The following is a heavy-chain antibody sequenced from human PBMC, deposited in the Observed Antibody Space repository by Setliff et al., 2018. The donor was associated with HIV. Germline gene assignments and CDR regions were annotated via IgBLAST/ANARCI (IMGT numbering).Heavy chain of an antibody. Sequence: LSLTCSVSGGSISRNCWSWIRLPPGKGLEWIGNIYYRGSTNYNPSLKSRVTISVDMSKNQFSLKLSSVTAADTAVYYCARRAGGVTGFDPWGQGILVTVSS. CDR1: GGSISRNC. J-gene: IGHJ5*02. CDR3: ARRAGGVTGFDP. V-gene: IGHV4-59*01. D-gene: IGHD2-21*02. CDR2: IYYRGST.